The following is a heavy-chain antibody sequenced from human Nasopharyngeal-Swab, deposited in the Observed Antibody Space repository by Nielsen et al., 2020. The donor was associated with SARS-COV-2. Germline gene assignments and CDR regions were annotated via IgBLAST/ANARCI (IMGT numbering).Heavy chain of an antibody. CDR3: ARSVVGAPYNFDY. CDR1: GYLFTNYW. Sequence: GESLKISCTGSGYLFTNYWIGWVRQMPGKGLEWMGIIYPGDSDTRYGPSFQGQVTISADKSNSTAYLHWSSLKASDTAMYYCARSVVGAPYNFDYWGQGTLVTVSS. J-gene: IGHJ4*02. CDR2: IYPGDSDT. D-gene: IGHD1-26*01. V-gene: IGHV5-51*01.